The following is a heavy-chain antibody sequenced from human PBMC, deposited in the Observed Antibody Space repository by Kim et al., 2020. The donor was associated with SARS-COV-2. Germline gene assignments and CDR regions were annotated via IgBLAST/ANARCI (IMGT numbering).Heavy chain of an antibody. V-gene: IGHV3-23*01. CDR3: AGICGTTSCSDDY. J-gene: IGHJ4*02. Sequence: YADSVRGPFPTSRDNPKSTVYLQMNSLRAEDTAVYYCAGICGTTSCSDDYWGQGTLVTVSS. D-gene: IGHD2-2*01.